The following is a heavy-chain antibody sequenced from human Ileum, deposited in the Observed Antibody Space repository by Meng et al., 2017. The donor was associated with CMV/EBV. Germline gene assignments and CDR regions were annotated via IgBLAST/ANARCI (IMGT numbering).Heavy chain of an antibody. CDR1: GGTFSSYA. CDR3: ARARGRLGYGMDV. CDR2: IIPIFGTA. Sequence: SVKVSCKASGGTFSSYAISWVRQAPGQGLEWMGGIIPIFGTANYAQKLQGRVTLTTDESTSTAYMELSSLRSEDTAVYYCARARGRLGYGMDVWGQGTTVTVSS. V-gene: IGHV1-69*05. D-gene: IGHD3-10*01. J-gene: IGHJ6*02.